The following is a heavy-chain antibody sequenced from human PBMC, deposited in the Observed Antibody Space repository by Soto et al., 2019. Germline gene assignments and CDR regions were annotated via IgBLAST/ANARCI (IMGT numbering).Heavy chain of an antibody. V-gene: IGHV1-69*08. CDR3: AREVRNSDWLKGDHYFDY. J-gene: IGHJ4*02. CDR2: IIPILGIT. Sequence: QVQLVQSGAELKKPGSSVKVSCRASGYSFSSYTISWVRQPPGHGLEWMGRIIPILGITDYAHNFQDRVKFIANKSTSTAHRELSSLRYEDTAVYYCAREVRNSDWLKGDHYFDYLGQGTLVTVSS. CDR1: GYSFSSYT. D-gene: IGHD3-9*01.